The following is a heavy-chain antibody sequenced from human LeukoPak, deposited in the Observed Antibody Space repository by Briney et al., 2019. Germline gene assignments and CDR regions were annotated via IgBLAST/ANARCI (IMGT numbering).Heavy chain of an antibody. J-gene: IGHJ4*02. D-gene: IGHD2-15*01. Sequence: SETLSLTCAVYGGSFSGYYWSWIRQPAGKGLEWIGEINHRGSTNYNPSLKSRVTISVDTSKNQFSLKLSSVTAADTAVYYCARGTKTVVAATFTALFYWGQGTLVTVSS. CDR1: GGSFSGYY. CDR2: INHRGST. V-gene: IGHV4-34*01. CDR3: ARGTKTVVAATFTALFY.